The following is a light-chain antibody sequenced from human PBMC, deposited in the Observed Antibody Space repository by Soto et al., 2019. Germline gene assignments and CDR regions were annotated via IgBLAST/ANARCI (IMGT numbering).Light chain of an antibody. CDR2: DAS. CDR3: QQLNSYPLT. V-gene: IGKV3-11*01. J-gene: IGKJ5*01. CDR1: QSVSSY. Sequence: EIVLTQSPATLSLSPWERATLSCRASQSVSSYLAWYQQKPGQAPRLLIYDASNRATGIPARFSGSGSGTDFTLTISSLQPEDFATYYCQQLNSYPLTFGQGTRLEIK.